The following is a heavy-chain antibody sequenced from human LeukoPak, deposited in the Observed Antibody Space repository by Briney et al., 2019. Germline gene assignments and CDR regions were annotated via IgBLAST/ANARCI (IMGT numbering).Heavy chain of an antibody. Sequence: ASVKVSCKASGDTLSNYVISWVRQAPGQGLEWMGGIIPIFGTANYAQKFQGRVTITADKSTSTAYMELSSLRSEDTAVYYCAREADIVVVVAGSDAFDIWGQGTMVTVSS. V-gene: IGHV1-69*06. CDR1: GDTLSNYV. CDR2: IIPIFGTA. J-gene: IGHJ3*02. CDR3: AREADIVVVVAGSDAFDI. D-gene: IGHD2-15*01.